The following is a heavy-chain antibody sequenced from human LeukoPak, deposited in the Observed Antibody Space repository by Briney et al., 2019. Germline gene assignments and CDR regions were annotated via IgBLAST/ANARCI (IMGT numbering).Heavy chain of an antibody. V-gene: IGHV3-33*01. CDR1: GFTFSSYG. D-gene: IGHD5-12*01. CDR3: ARARGYSGYDSANFDY. CDR2: IWYDGSNK. J-gene: IGHJ4*02. Sequence: GGSLRLSCAASGFTFSSYGMHWVRQAPGKGLEWVAVIWYDGSNKYYAHSVKGRFTISRDNAKNSLYLQMNSLRAEDTAVCYCARARGYSGYDSANFDYWGQGTLVTVSS.